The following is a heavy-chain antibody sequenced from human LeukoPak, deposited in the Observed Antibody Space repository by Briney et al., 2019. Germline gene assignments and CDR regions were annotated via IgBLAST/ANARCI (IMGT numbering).Heavy chain of an antibody. J-gene: IGHJ4*02. D-gene: IGHD3-22*01. Sequence: GGSLRLSCAASGFTFSSYSMNWVRQAPGKGLEWVSCISSSSSTIYYADSVKGRFTIYRDNAKKSLYLQMNSLRAEDTAVYYCARVPPGTMIVHFFDYWGQGTLVTVSS. CDR3: ARVPPGTMIVHFFDY. CDR2: ISSSSSTI. V-gene: IGHV3-48*01. CDR1: GFTFSSYS.